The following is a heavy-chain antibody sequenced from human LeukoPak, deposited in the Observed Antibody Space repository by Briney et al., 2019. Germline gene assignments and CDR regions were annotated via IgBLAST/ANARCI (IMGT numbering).Heavy chain of an antibody. CDR2: KHRGGSD. V-gene: IGHV4-38-2*01. Sequence: PSEILSLTWAVSGYSISNGYHWGWLRQPPGKGREWIGSKHRGGSDYYHPSLESRVTISINTSMNQFFVRMSSVTAADTTDTAVYYCARSWNFGRAVGAFDICGRGIMVTVSA. J-gene: IGHJ3*02. CDR1: GYSISNGYH. CDR3: ARSWNFGRAVGAFDI. D-gene: IGHD1-1*01.